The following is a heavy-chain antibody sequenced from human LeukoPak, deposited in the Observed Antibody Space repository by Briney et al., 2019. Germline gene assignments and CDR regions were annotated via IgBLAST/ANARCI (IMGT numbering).Heavy chain of an antibody. CDR2: ISSSSSYI. CDR3: AREPREYYDSSGYFDY. V-gene: IGHV3-21*01. J-gene: IGHJ4*02. Sequence: GGSLRPSCAASGFTFSSYSMNWVRQAPGMGLEWVSSISSSSSYIYYADSVKGRFTISRDNAKNSLYLQMNSLRAEDTAVYYCAREPREYYDSSGYFDYWGQGTLVTVSS. D-gene: IGHD3-22*01. CDR1: GFTFSSYS.